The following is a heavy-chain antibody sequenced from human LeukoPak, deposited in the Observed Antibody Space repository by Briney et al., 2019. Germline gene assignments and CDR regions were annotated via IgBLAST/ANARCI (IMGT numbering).Heavy chain of an antibody. CDR1: GGSFSGYY. Sequence: SETLSLTCAVYGGSFSGYYWSWIRQPPGKGLEWIGEINHSGSTNYNPSLKSRVTISVGTSKNQFSLKLSSVTAADTAVYYCARSMVHWYFDLWGRGTLVTVSS. CDR2: INHSGST. D-gene: IGHD2-8*01. CDR3: ARSMVHWYFDL. J-gene: IGHJ2*01. V-gene: IGHV4-34*01.